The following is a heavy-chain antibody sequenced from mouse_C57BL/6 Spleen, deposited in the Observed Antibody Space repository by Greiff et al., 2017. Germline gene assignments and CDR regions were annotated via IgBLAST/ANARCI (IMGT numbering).Heavy chain of an antibody. CDR3: ARHYYYGSSYVNYAMDY. CDR1: GYSFTDYN. D-gene: IGHD1-1*01. J-gene: IGHJ4*01. V-gene: IGHV1-39*01. Sequence: EVQLQQSGPEMVKPGASVKISCKASGYSFTDYNMNWVKQSNGKSLEWIGVINPNYGTTSYNQKFKGKATLTVDQSSSKAYMQLNSLTSEDCAVYYCARHYYYGSSYVNYAMDYWGQGTSVTVSS. CDR2: INPNYGTT.